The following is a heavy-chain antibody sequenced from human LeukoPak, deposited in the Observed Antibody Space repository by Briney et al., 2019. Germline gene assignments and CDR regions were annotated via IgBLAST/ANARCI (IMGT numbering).Heavy chain of an antibody. CDR1: GGSISSGGYY. V-gene: IGHV4-30-2*01. CDR2: IYHSGST. CDR3: ARNYGSGYFDY. D-gene: IGHD3-10*01. J-gene: IGHJ4*02. Sequence: PSETLSLTCTVSGGSISSGGYYGSWIPQPPGKGLEWIGYIYHSGSTYYNPSLKSRVTISVDRSKNQFSLKLSSVTAADTAVYYCARNYGSGYFDYWGQGTLVTVSS.